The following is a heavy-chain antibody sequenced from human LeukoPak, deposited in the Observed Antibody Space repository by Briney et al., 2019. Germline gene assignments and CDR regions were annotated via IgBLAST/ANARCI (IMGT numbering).Heavy chain of an antibody. Sequence: GGSLRFSCAASGFTFDDYAMHWVRQAPGKGLEWVSLISGDGGSTYYADSVKGRFTISRDNAKNSLFLQMNSLRAEDTAVHYCARSLIADGAFDIWGQGTMVTVSS. CDR2: ISGDGGST. V-gene: IGHV3-43*02. J-gene: IGHJ3*02. CDR3: ARSLIADGAFDI. D-gene: IGHD2-21*01. CDR1: GFTFDDYA.